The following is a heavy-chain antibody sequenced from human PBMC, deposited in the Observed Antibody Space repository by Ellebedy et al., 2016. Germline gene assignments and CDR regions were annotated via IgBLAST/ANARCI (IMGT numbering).Heavy chain of an antibody. D-gene: IGHD3-22*01. CDR1: GYGFTTYW. CDR3: ARSPIISGLIVVVIDPAFDI. J-gene: IGHJ3*02. V-gene: IGHV5-51*01. CDR2: IYPGDSNT. Sequence: GESLKISCKASGYGFTTYWIGWVRQMPGKGLEWMGIIYPGDSNTRYSPSFQGQVTISADKSISTAYLQWSSLKASDTAMYYCARSPIISGLIVVVIDPAFDIWGQGTMVTVSS.